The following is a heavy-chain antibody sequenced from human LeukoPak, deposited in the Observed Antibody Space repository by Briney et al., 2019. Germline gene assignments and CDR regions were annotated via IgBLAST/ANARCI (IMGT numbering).Heavy chain of an antibody. Sequence: ASVKVSCKASGYTFTSYYMHWVRQAPGQGLEWMGIINPSGGSTSYAQKFQGRVTMTRDTSTSTVYMELSSLSSEDTAVYYCARQRDYYDSSGYYPAQPYYFDYWGQGTLVTVSS. CDR1: GYTFTSYY. CDR3: ARQRDYYDSSGYYPAQPYYFDY. J-gene: IGHJ4*02. D-gene: IGHD3-22*01. V-gene: IGHV1-46*01. CDR2: INPSGGST.